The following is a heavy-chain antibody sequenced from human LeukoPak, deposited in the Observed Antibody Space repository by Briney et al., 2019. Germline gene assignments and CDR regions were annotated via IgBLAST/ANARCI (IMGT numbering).Heavy chain of an antibody. J-gene: IGHJ6*02. CDR3: ARDQAYGMDV. Sequence: SETLSLTCTVSGGSISSYYWSWLRQPPGKGLEWIGYIYYSGSTNYNPSLKSRVTISVDTSKNQFSLNLSSVTAADTAVYYCARDQAYGMDVWGQGTTVTVSS. V-gene: IGHV4-59*01. CDR1: GGSISSYY. CDR2: IYYSGST.